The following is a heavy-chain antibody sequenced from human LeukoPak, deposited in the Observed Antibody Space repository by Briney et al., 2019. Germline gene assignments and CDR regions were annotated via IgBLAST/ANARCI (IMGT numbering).Heavy chain of an antibody. J-gene: IGHJ4*02. CDR3: VRSRTRGTTVDY. CDR2: IYYSGST. Sequence: SQTLSLTCTVSGDSLNSGAYYWSWIRQHPGKGLEWIGYIYYSGSTYYNPSLKSRLTISIGTSKNQFSLRLSSVTAADTSVYYCVRSRTRGTTVDYWGQGTLVTVSS. V-gene: IGHV4-31*03. CDR1: GDSLNSGAYY. D-gene: IGHD4-17*01.